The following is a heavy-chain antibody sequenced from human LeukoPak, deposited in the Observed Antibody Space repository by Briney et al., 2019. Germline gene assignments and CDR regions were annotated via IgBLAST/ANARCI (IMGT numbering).Heavy chain of an antibody. CDR2: ISYSGSP. J-gene: IGHJ5*02. V-gene: IGHV4-31*03. CDR1: GGSITSGDSS. CDR3: ATDHLAVAGYNWFDP. D-gene: IGHD6-13*01. Sequence: PSETLSLTCTISGGSITSGDSSWTWIRHHPEKGLEWIGYISYSGSPYYNPSLQTRVTISSDMSKNQFSLNLASVTAADTAVYYCATDHLAVAGYNWFDPWGQGILVTVSS.